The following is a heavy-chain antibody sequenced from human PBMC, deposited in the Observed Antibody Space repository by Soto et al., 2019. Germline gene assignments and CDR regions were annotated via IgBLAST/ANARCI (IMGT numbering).Heavy chain of an antibody. CDR2: ISYDGSNK. Sequence: SLRLSCAASGFTFSSYGIHWVRQAPGKGLEWVAVISYDGSNKYYADSVKGRFTISRDSSKNTLYLQMNSLRAEDTAVYYCAKGDDYDFWSGYSDAFDIWGQGTMVTVSS. CDR3: AKGDDYDFWSGYSDAFDI. J-gene: IGHJ3*02. CDR1: GFTFSSYG. D-gene: IGHD3-3*01. V-gene: IGHV3-30*18.